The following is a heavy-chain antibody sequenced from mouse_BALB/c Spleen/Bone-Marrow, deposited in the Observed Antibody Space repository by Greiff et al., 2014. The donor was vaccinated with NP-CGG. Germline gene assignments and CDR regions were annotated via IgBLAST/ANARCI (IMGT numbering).Heavy chain of an antibody. CDR1: GYAFSRSW. CDR3: AGSTPLAY. V-gene: IGHV1-80*01. J-gene: IGHJ3*01. CDR2: IYPGDDDT. D-gene: IGHD1-1*01. Sequence: QVQLQQSGAELVRPGSSVEISCKASGYAFSRSWMNWVKQRPGQGLEWIGQIYPGDDDTNYSGKFKGRATLTADKSSGTAYMQRSSLTSEDSAVYFCAGSTPLAYWGQGTLVTVSA.